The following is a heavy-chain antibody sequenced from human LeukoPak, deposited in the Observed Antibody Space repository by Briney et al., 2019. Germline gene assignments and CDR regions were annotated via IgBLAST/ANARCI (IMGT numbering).Heavy chain of an antibody. D-gene: IGHD3-10*01. CDR2: ISSSSSTI. CDR1: GFTFSSYS. Sequence: GGSLRLSCAASGFTFSSYSMNWVRQAPGKGLEWVSYISSSSSTIYYADSVKGRFTISRDNAKNSLYLQMNSLRAEDTAVYYCAREWGSGSYYLDYWGQGTLVTVSS. CDR3: AREWGSGSYYLDY. V-gene: IGHV3-48*01. J-gene: IGHJ4*02.